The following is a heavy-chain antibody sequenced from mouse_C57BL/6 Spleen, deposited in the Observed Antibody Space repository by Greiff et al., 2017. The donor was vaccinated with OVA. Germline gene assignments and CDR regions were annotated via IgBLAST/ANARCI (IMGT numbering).Heavy chain of an antibody. D-gene: IGHD2-4*01. CDR3: ARGRLRHAMDD. Sequence: VQLQQSGAELVRPGTSVKVSCKASGYAFTNYLIEWVKQRPGQGLEWIGVINPGSGGTNYNEKFKGKATLTADKSSSTAYMQLSSLTSEDSAVYFCARGRLRHAMDDWGQGTSVTVSS. J-gene: IGHJ4*01. CDR1: GYAFTNYL. V-gene: IGHV1-54*01. CDR2: INPGSGGT.